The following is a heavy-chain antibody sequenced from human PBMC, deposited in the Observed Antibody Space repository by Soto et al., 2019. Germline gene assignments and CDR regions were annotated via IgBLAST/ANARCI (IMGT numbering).Heavy chain of an antibody. Sequence: QVQLVESGGGVVQPGRSLRLSCAASGFSFSSYAMHWVRQAPGKGLEWVAVISYDGSNKYYADSVKGRFTISRDNSKNTLYLQMTSLRAEDTAVYYCATMGGGPTVTTYYYYYGMDVWGQGTTVTVSS. D-gene: IGHD4-17*01. CDR1: GFSFSSYA. J-gene: IGHJ6*02. CDR2: ISYDGSNK. CDR3: ATMGGGPTVTTYYYYYGMDV. V-gene: IGHV3-30-3*01.